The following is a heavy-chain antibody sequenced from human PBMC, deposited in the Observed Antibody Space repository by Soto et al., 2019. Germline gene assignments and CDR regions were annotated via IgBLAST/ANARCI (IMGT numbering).Heavy chain of an antibody. CDR3: ARATHEYSYGTRPPFYYYYGMDV. D-gene: IGHD5-18*01. CDR2: IIPIFGTA. V-gene: IGHV1-69*13. CDR1: GGTFSSYA. J-gene: IGHJ6*02. Sequence: SVKVSCKASGGTFSSYAISWVRQAPGQGLEWMGGIIPIFGTANYAQKFQGRATITADESTSTAYMELSSLRSEDTAVYYCARATHEYSYGTRPPFYYYYGMDVWGQGTTVTVSS.